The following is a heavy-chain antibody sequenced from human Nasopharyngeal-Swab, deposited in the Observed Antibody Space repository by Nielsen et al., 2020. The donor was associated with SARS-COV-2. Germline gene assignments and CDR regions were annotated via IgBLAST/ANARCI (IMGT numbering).Heavy chain of an antibody. CDR3: ARVGAYYYDSSGQKHWYFDL. J-gene: IGHJ2*01. CDR2: TYYSGST. V-gene: IGHV4-30-4*01. D-gene: IGHD3-22*01. Sequence: WIRQPPGKGLEWIGYTYYSGSTYYNPSLKSRVTISVDTSKNQFSLKLSSVTAADTAVYYCARVGAYYYDSSGQKHWYFDLWGRGTLVTVSS.